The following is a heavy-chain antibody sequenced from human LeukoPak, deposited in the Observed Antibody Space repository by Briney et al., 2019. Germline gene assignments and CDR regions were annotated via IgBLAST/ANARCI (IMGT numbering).Heavy chain of an antibody. CDR3: ARVIGYGSGSSFDY. V-gene: IGHV4-59*01. D-gene: IGHD3-10*01. CDR1: GGSISSYY. CDR2: IYYSGST. Sequence: SETLSLTCTVSGGSISSYYWSWIRRPPGKGLEWIGYIYYSGSTNYNPSLKSRVTISVDTSKNQFSLKLSSVTAADTAVYYCARVIGYGSGSSFDYWGQGTLVTVSS. J-gene: IGHJ4*02.